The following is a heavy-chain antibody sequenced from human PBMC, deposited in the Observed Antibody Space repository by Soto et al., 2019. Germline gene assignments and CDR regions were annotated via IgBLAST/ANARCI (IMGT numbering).Heavy chain of an antibody. V-gene: IGHV3-30*18. J-gene: IGHJ6*02. CDR3: AKDPEAYYYGMDV. CDR2: ISYDGSNK. CDR1: GFTFSSYG. Sequence: QVQLVESGGGVVQPGRSLRLSCAASGFTFSSYGMHWVRQAPGKGLEWVAVISYDGSNKYYADSVKGRFTISRDNSKNTLYLQMNSLRAEDTAVYYCAKDPEAYYYGMDVWGQGTTVTVSS.